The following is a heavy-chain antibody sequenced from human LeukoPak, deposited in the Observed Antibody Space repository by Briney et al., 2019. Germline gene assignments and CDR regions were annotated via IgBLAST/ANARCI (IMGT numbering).Heavy chain of an antibody. CDR3: ARGYCSTTKCYHIDY. CDR2: LYSGGST. J-gene: IGHJ4*02. CDR1: GFTVSSNY. D-gene: IGHD2-2*01. V-gene: IGHV3-53*01. Sequence: PGGSPILPCAASGFTVSSNYLSWVRPAPGKGLELVSVLYSGGSTYYADSVKGRFTISRDNSKNTVYLQMDTLRAEDTAVYYCARGYCSTTKCYHIDYWGRGTLVTVSS.